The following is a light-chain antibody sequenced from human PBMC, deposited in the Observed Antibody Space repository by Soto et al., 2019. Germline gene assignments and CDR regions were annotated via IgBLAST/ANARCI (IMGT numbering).Light chain of an antibody. J-gene: IGKJ1*01. V-gene: IGKV1-5*01. Sequence: DIQITQSPSTLSASVVDRVTITCLASQHIRSRLAWFQQKPGKAPKLLIYAASTLQSGVPSRFSGSGSGTAFTLTISCLQSEDFATYYCQQYYSYPWTFGQGTKVDIK. CDR3: QQYYSYPWT. CDR1: QHIRSR. CDR2: AAS.